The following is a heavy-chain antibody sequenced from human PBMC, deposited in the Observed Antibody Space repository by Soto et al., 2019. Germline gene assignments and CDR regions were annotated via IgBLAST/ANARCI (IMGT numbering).Heavy chain of an antibody. D-gene: IGHD4-17*01. CDR2: IKPDGRET. V-gene: IGHV3-7*01. J-gene: IGHJ4*02. CDR3: VESHYGFCAG. CDR1: GFTFNSYW. Sequence: EVQLVESGGALVQPGGSLRLSCAASGFTFNSYWMGWVRQAPGKGLEWVANIKPDGRETYYVDSVKGRFTISRDNAKNPLYLHMNSLRAEDTAVYYCVESHYGFCAGGGQGTAVTVSS.